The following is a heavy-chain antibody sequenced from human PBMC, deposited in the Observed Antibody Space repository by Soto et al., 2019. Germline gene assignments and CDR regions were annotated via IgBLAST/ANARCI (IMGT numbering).Heavy chain of an antibody. CDR3: ARSLYGDYYYYYYMDV. Sequence: SETLSLTCSVSGVSISSYYWSWIRQPPAKGLEWIGYIYNSGSSNYNPSLKSRVTISVDTSKNQFSLKLSSVTAADTAVYYCARSLYGDYYYYYYMDVWGKGTTVTVSS. D-gene: IGHD4-17*01. J-gene: IGHJ6*03. CDR2: IYNSGSS. V-gene: IGHV4-59*08. CDR1: GVSISSYY.